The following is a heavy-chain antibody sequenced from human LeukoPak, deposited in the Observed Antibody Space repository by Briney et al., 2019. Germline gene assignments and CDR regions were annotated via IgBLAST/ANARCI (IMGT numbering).Heavy chain of an antibody. D-gene: IGHD3-10*01. CDR3: AKEGGPYYYGSGSYSAYDY. Sequence: PGASLRLSCAASGFTFSSYAMSWVRQAAGKGLEWVSAISGSGGSTYYADSVKGRFTISRDNSKNTLYLQMNSLRAEDTAVYYCAKEGGPYYYGSGSYSAYDYWGQGTLVTVSS. J-gene: IGHJ4*02. CDR2: ISGSGGST. CDR1: GFTFSSYA. V-gene: IGHV3-23*01.